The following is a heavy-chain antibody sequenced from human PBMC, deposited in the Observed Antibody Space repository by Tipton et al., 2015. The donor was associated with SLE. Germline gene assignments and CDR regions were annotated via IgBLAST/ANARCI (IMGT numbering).Heavy chain of an antibody. D-gene: IGHD3-10*01. CDR3: ARNYYGSGSKAPLDY. CDR2: IIPIFGTA. J-gene: IGHJ4*02. V-gene: IGHV1-69*18. CDR1: GYTFTSYG. Sequence: QVQLVQSGAEVKKPGASVKVSCKASGYTFTSYGISWVRQAPGQGLEWMGRIIPIFGTANYAQKFQGRVTITADESTSTAYMELSSLRSEDTAVYYCARNYYGSGSKAPLDYWGQGTLVTVSS.